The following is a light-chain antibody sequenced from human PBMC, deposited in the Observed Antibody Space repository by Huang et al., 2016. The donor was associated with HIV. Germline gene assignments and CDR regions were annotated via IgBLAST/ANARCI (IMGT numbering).Light chain of an antibody. CDR1: QSIGTY. CDR3: QQRSKWPLT. J-gene: IGKJ4*01. V-gene: IGKV3-11*01. CDR2: DVS. Sequence: EIVLTQSPVTLSLSPGDRATLSCRASQSIGTYLAWYQQKSGQAPRLLIYDVSNRAAGGPARVSASGSETDFTLTIASLDPDDFAIYHCQQRSKWPLTFGGGTKVEMK.